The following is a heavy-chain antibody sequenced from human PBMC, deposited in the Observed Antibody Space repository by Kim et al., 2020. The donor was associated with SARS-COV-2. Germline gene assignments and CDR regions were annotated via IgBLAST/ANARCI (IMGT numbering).Heavy chain of an antibody. D-gene: IGHD6-13*01. CDR1: GGTFSSYA. CDR2: IIPIFGTA. CDR3: ARDIAAADSNWFDP. V-gene: IGHV1-69*13. Sequence: SVKVSCKASGGTFSSYAISWVRQAPGQGLEWMGGIIPIFGTANYAQKFQGRVTITADESTSTAYMELSSLRSEDTAVYYCARDIAAADSNWFDPWGQGTLVTVSS. J-gene: IGHJ5*02.